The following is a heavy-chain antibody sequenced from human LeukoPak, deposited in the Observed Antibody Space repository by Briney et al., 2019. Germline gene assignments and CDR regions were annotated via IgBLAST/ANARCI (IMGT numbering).Heavy chain of an antibody. CDR2: INPNSGGT. V-gene: IGHV1-2*02. Sequence: GASVKVSCKASGYTFTSYGISWVRQAPGQGLEWMGWINPNSGGTNYAQKFQGRVTMTRDTSISTAYMELSRLRSDDTAVYYCARDFDPYSSSWYADYWGQGTLVTVSS. J-gene: IGHJ4*02. D-gene: IGHD6-13*01. CDR3: ARDFDPYSSSWYADY. CDR1: GYTFTSYG.